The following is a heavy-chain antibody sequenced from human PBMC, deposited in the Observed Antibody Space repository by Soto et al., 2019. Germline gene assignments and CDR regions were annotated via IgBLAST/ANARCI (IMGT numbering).Heavy chain of an antibody. CDR3: ARDHRFTGGSWYVCFDY. J-gene: IGHJ4*02. Sequence: QVQLVQSGVEVKQPGASVKVSCNASGYTFSIYGISWVRQAPGQGLEWMGWIGAYNGETNYAQKLQCRVTLTTYTSTSTADMELRNLRSDDTAVYYCARDHRFTGGSWYVCFDYWGQGTLVTVAS. CDR2: IGAYNGET. D-gene: IGHD2-15*01. CDR1: GYTFSIYG. V-gene: IGHV1-18*01.